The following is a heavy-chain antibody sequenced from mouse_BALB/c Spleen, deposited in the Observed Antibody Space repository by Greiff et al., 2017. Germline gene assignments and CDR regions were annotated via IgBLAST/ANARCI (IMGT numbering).Heavy chain of an antibody. Sequence: EVQLQQSGGGLVQPGGSLRLSCATSGFTFTDYYMSWVRQPPGKALEWLGFIRNKANGYTTEYSASVKGRFTISRDNSQSILYLQMNTLRAEDSATYYGARDGNYCDYWGKGTTLTVSA. CDR3: ARDGNYCDY. CDR1: GFTFTDYY. V-gene: IGHV7-3*02. CDR2: IRNKANGYTT. J-gene: IGHJ2*01.